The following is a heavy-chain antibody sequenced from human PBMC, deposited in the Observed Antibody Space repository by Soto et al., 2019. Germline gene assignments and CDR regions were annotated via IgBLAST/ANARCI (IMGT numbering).Heavy chain of an antibody. V-gene: IGHV1-2*02. Sequence: ASVKVSCKASGYTFTGYYMHWVRQAPGQGLEWMGWINPNSSGTNYAQKFQGRATMTRDTSISTAYMELSRLRSDDTAVYYCARDAESGAVAGSFDYWGQGTLVTVSS. CDR2: INPNSSGT. CDR1: GYTFTGYY. CDR3: ARDAESGAVAGSFDY. D-gene: IGHD6-19*01. J-gene: IGHJ4*02.